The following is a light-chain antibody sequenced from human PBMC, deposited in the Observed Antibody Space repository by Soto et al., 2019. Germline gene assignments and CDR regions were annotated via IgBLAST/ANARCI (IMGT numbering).Light chain of an antibody. Sequence: QSALTQPASVSGSPGQSITISCTGTSSDVGGYNYVSWYQHHPGKAPKLMIYDVYNRPSGVSSRFSGSKSGNTASLTISGVQAEDEADYYCRSYTSSDTVVFGGGTKVTVL. CDR2: DVY. J-gene: IGLJ2*01. CDR1: SSDVGGYNY. CDR3: RSYTSSDTVV. V-gene: IGLV2-14*03.